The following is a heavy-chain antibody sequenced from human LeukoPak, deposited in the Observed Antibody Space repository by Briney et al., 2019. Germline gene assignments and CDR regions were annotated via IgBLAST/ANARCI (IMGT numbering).Heavy chain of an antibody. Sequence: LSGGSLRLSCAASGFTFSSYAMSWVRQAPGKGLEWVSAISGSGGSTYYADSAKGRFTISRDNSKNTLYLQMNSLRAEDTAVYYCAPRPTVVTAQKRLFDYWGQGTLVTVSS. CDR3: APRPTVVTAQKRLFDY. D-gene: IGHD2-21*02. CDR1: GFTFSSYA. V-gene: IGHV3-23*01. CDR2: ISGSGGST. J-gene: IGHJ4*02.